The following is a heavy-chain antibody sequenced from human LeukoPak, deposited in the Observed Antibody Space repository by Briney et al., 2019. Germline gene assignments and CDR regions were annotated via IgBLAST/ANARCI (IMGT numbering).Heavy chain of an antibody. CDR2: ISSSSSYI. D-gene: IGHD3-16*01. J-gene: IGHJ6*03. CDR1: GFTFSSYS. Sequence: GGSLRLSCAASGFTFSSYSMNWVRQAPGKGLEWVSSISSSSSYIYYADSVKGRFTISGDNAKNSLYLQMNSLRAEDTAVYYCAREGGSNYYYYMDVWGKGTTVTVSS. CDR3: AREGGSNYYYYMDV. V-gene: IGHV3-21*01.